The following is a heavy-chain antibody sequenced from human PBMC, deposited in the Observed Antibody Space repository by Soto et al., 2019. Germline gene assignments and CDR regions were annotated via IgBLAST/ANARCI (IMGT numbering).Heavy chain of an antibody. V-gene: IGHV3-23*01. CDR3: VKEVVAAAYVETSPFDL. Sequence: GGSLRLSCAASGFTFSSYGMHWVRQAPGKGLEWVSVIDGSGGDISLADSVKGRFTISRDNSKSTLFLHMNRLRAEDTGRYYCVKEVVAAAYVETSPFDLWGQGTLVTVSS. CDR2: IDGSGGDI. CDR1: GFTFSSYG. J-gene: IGHJ4*02. D-gene: IGHD5-12*01.